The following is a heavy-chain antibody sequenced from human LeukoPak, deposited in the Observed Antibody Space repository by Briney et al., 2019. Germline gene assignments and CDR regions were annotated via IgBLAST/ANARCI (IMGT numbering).Heavy chain of an antibody. J-gene: IGHJ5*02. CDR1: GYSFGNYA. CDR2: ISGNGGAT. D-gene: IGHD1-1*01. V-gene: IGHV3-23*01. Sequence: GGSLRLSCVASGYSFGNYAMSCVPHAPGKGLECVSQISGNGGATLYTPSAGEGYPVSRDNTKNTLYLQKTTVSGADTPIYHCVKDPRDTYGTSWFDPWGQGTRLTV. CDR3: VKDPRDTYGTSWFDP.